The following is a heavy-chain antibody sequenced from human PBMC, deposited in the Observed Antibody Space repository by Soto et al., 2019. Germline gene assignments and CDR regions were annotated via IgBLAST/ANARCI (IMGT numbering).Heavy chain of an antibody. D-gene: IGHD1-1*01. J-gene: IGHJ4*02. CDR3: ARGGGRMAYNWNDPGGY. CDR1: GYTFTSYD. Sequence: QVQLVQSGAEVKKPGASVKVSCKASGYTFTSYDINWVRQATGQGLEWMGWMNPNSGNTGYAQKFQGRVTMTRNTSIRTAYMELSSLRSEDTAVYYCARGGGRMAYNWNDPGGYWGQGTLVTVSS. V-gene: IGHV1-8*01. CDR2: MNPNSGNT.